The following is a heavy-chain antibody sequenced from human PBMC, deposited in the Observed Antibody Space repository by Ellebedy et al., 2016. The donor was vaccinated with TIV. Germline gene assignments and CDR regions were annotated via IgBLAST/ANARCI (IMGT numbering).Heavy chain of an antibody. Sequence: PGGSLRLSCAASGFTLSGYWMHWVRQVPGKGLMWVSRSNTDGSSTSYADSVEGRFTITRDNAKKTLYLEMSSLRPEDTAVYYCTRESFRYFDWDLWGQGTLVTVSS. D-gene: IGHD3-9*01. CDR1: GFTLSGYW. CDR2: SNTDGSST. V-gene: IGHV3-74*01. CDR3: TRESFRYFDWDL. J-gene: IGHJ4*02.